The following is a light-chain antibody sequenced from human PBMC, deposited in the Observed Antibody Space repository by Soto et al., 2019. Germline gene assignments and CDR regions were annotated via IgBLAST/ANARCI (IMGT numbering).Light chain of an antibody. Sequence: DIQMTQSPSTLSASVGDRVTITCRASQSISSWLAWYQQKPGKAPKLLIYKASSLESGVPSRFSGSGSGTEFTLTISSVQPDDFATYYCQQYNSYSPGFTFGPGTKVDIK. CDR1: QSISSW. J-gene: IGKJ3*01. CDR2: KAS. CDR3: QQYNSYSPGFT. V-gene: IGKV1-5*03.